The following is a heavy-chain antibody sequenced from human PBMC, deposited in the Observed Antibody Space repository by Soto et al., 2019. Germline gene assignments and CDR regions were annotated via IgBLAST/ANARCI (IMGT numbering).Heavy chain of an antibody. Sequence: PSETLSLTCSGSGDSIIRSDFYWGWVRQPPGKGLEWIGSIFYLGSSYYNPSLKSRVTMXXXXSXNXFXLXXRSVTXAGTALYFCARHHSALPKNNWFDPWGQGIVVT. D-gene: IGHD2-15*01. CDR3: ARHHSALPKNNWFDP. V-gene: IGHV4-39*01. J-gene: IGHJ5*02. CDR1: GDSIIRSDFY. CDR2: IFYLGSS.